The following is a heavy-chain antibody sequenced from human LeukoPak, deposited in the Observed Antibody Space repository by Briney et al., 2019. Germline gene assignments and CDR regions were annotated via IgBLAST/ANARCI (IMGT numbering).Heavy chain of an antibody. CDR3: ASDGIAVDRGIGYFDY. CDR1: GFTFRSYG. D-gene: IGHD6-13*01. Sequence: GKSVRLSCAASGFTFRSYGMHWVRQAPGKGLEWVAVIWYDGSNKYYADSVKGRFTISRDNSENTLYLQMNSLRAEDTALYYCASDGIAVDRGIGYFDYWGQGTLVTVSS. V-gene: IGHV3-33*01. J-gene: IGHJ4*02. CDR2: IWYDGSNK.